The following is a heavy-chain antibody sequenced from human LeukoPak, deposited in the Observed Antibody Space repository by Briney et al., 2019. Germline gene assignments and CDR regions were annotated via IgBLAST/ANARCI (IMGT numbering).Heavy chain of an antibody. V-gene: IGHV1-69*05. CDR1: GGTFNNSA. CDR3: ARDVHGDYWSGWFDP. D-gene: IGHD4-17*01. Sequence: SSVKVSCKTSGGTFNNSAISWVRQAPGQGLEWLGGIMPLFGTAGYAQKFQGRVTITKDESTRTVYLELTSLTSDDTAVYYCARDVHGDYWSGWFDPWGQGTLVSVSS. CDR2: IMPLFGTA. J-gene: IGHJ5*02.